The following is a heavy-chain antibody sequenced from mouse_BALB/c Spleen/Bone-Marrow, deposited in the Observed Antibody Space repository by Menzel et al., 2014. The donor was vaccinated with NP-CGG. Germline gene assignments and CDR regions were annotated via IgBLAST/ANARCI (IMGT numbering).Heavy chain of an antibody. CDR1: GFNIKYTY. Sequence: VQLQQSGAELVKPGASVKLSCTASGFNIKYTYMHWVKQRPEQGLEWIGRIDPANGNTKYDPKFQGKATITADTSSNTAYLQLSSLPSEDTAVYYCTTYYGSRFTFWGQGTLVTVSA. CDR3: TTYYGSRFTF. CDR2: IDPANGNT. D-gene: IGHD2-9*01. V-gene: IGHV14-3*02. J-gene: IGHJ3*01.